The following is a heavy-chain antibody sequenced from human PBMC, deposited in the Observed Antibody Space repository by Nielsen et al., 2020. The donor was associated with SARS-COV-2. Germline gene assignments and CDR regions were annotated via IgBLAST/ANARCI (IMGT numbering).Heavy chain of an antibody. V-gene: IGHV4-31*03. CDR3: ARDSTIFGGYYYGMDV. Sequence: SETLSLTCTVSGGSISSGDYYWSWIRQHPGKGLEWIGYIYYSGSTYYNPSLKSRVTISVDTSKNQFSLKLSSVTAANTAVYYCARDSTIFGGYYYGMDVWGQGTTVTVSS. J-gene: IGHJ6*02. CDR1: GGSISSGDYY. CDR2: IYYSGST. D-gene: IGHD3-3*01.